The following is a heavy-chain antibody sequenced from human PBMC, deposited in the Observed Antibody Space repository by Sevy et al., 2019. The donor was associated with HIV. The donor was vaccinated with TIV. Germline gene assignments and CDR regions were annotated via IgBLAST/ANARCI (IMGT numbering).Heavy chain of an antibody. Sequence: TLSLTCTVSGGSISSSSYYWGWIRQPPGKGLEWIGSIYYSGSTYYNPSLKSRVTISVDTSKNQFSLKLSSVTAADTAVYYCARHGYEILTGVDAFDIWGQGTMVTVS. J-gene: IGHJ3*02. V-gene: IGHV4-39*01. CDR1: GGSISSSSYY. D-gene: IGHD3-9*01. CDR3: ARHGYEILTGVDAFDI. CDR2: IYYSGST.